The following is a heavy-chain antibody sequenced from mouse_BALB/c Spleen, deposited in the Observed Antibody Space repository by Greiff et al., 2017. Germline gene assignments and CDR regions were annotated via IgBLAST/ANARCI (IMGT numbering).Heavy chain of an antibody. V-gene: IGHV5-17*02. D-gene: IGHD2-14*01. CDR3: ARSLYYRYDGYAMDY. Sequence: EVQGVESGGGLVQPGGSRKLSCAASGFTFSSFGMHWVRQAPEKGLEWVAYISSGSSTIYYADTVKGRFTISRDNPKNTLFLQMTSLRSEDTAMYYCARSLYYRYDGYAMDYWGQGTSVTVSS. CDR1: GFTFSSFG. CDR2: ISSGSSTI. J-gene: IGHJ4*01.